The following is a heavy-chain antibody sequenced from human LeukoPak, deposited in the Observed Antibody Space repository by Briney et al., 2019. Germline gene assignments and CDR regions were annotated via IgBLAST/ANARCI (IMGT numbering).Heavy chain of an antibody. CDR3: ARYAVDY. J-gene: IGHJ4*02. CDR1: GFTFSSYG. Sequence: GGSLRLSCAASGFTFSSYGMHWVRQAPGKGLEWVAFIRYDGSNKYYAGSVKGRFTISRDNSKNTLYLQMNSLRAEDTAVYYCARYAVDYWGQGTLVTVSS. CDR2: IRYDGSNK. V-gene: IGHV3-30*02. D-gene: IGHD5-18*01.